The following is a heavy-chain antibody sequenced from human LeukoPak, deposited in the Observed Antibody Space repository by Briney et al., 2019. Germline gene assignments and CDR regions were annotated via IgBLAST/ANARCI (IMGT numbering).Heavy chain of an antibody. V-gene: IGHV3-23*01. CDR1: GFTFSSSG. CDR3: AKLVDEAY. CDR2: ISGSGGST. J-gene: IGHJ4*02. D-gene: IGHD2-8*02. Sequence: GGSLRLSCAASGFTFSSSGMSWVRQAPGKGLEWVSTISGSGGSTYYADSVKGRFTISRDISKNTLYLQMNSLRAEGTAVYYCAKLVDEAYWGQGTLVTVSS.